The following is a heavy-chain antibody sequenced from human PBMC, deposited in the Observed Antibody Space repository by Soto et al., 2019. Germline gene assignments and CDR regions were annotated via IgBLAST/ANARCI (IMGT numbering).Heavy chain of an antibody. Sequence: PSETLSLTCAVSGYSISSGYYWGWIRQPPGKGLEWIGNIYHSGSSNYNPSLKSRVTISVDTSKNQFSLKLNSVTAADTAVYYCARAFYGDYAAQYYGMDVWGYATTVTVS. CDR1: GYSISSGYY. CDR3: ARAFYGDYAAQYYGMDV. V-gene: IGHV4-38-2*01. CDR2: IYHSGSS. D-gene: IGHD4-17*01. J-gene: IGHJ6*01.